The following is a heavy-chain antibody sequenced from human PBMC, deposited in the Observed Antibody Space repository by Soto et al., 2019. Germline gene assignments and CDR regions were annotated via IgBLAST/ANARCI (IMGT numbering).Heavy chain of an antibody. V-gene: IGHV3-23*01. CDR3: ATSSGYCSGGSCYLNY. CDR2: VSGSGGST. D-gene: IGHD2-15*01. Sequence: PXXSLRLSCAASGFTFSSYAMGWVPQAPGKGLEWVSAVSGSGGSTYYADSVKGRFTISRDNSKNTLYLQMNSLRAEDTAVYYCATSSGYCSGGSCYLNYWGQGTLVTVSS. J-gene: IGHJ4*02. CDR1: GFTFSSYA.